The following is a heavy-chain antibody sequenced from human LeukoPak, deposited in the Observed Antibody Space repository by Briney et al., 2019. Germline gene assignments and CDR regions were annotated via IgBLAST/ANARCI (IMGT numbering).Heavy chain of an antibody. V-gene: IGHV5-51*01. CDR2: IYPGDSDT. Sequence: GESLKISCKGSGYNFSKSWIGWVRQMAGEGLEWMGIIYPGDSDTRYSPSFQGQVTISADKSISTAYLQWSSLKASDTAMYYCAMRLDDAFDIWGQGTMVTVSS. J-gene: IGHJ3*02. CDR1: GYNFSKSW. CDR3: AMRLDDAFDI. D-gene: IGHD1-1*01.